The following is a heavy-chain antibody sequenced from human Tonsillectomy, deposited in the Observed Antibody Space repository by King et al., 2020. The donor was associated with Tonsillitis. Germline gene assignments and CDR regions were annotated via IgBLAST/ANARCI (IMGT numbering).Heavy chain of an antibody. V-gene: IGHV2-5*02. D-gene: IGHD2-15*01. J-gene: IGHJ4*02. Sequence: ITLKESGPTLVKPTQTLTLTCTFSGFSLSTSGMGVGWIRQPPGKALEWLALIYWDDDKRYSPSLKSRLNITKDTSKNQVVLTMTNMDPVDTATYYRAHKPIPLLRRYFDPWGQGALVTVSS. CDR1: GFSLSTSGMG. CDR2: IYWDDDK. CDR3: AHKPIPLLRRYFDP.